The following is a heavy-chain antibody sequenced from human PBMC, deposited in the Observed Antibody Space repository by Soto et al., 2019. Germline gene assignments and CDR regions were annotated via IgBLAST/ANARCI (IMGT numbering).Heavy chain of an antibody. J-gene: IGHJ6*02. CDR2: ISAKRGGT. CDR1: GYSIPDNQ. Sequence: VASVKVSCKASGYSIPDNQTHWVRQAPGQGMEWLGRISAKRGGTRTAQKFQGWGTMTRDRSISXXXXXXTRXRSDHTAVYFCARRHSTDRSTGVCSFFYNREMDVWGPGTTVTVFS. CDR3: ARRHSTDRSTGVCSFFYNREMDV. D-gene: IGHD2-8*01. V-gene: IGHV1-2*04.